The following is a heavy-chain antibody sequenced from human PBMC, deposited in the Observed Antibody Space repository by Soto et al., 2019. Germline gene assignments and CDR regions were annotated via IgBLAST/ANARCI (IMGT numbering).Heavy chain of an antibody. CDR2: IIPIFGTA. CDR3: ARGGGAGIVVVGSFDY. D-gene: IGHD2-15*01. Sequence: QVQLVQSGAEVKKPGSSVKVSCKASGGTFSSYAISWVRQAPGQGLEWMGGIIPIFGTANYAQKFQGRVTIPGDESTSTAYMELSGLRSGDTAVYYWARGGGAGIVVVGSFDYWGQGTLVTVSS. V-gene: IGHV1-69*01. J-gene: IGHJ4*02. CDR1: GGTFSSYA.